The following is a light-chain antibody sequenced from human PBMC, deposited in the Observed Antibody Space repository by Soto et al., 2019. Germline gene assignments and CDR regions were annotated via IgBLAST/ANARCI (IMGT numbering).Light chain of an antibody. V-gene: IGLV1-51*01. CDR1: SSNIGGNS. Sequence: QSVLTQPPSVSAAPGQKVTISCSGSSSNIGGNSVSWYQQLPGTAPKLLIYDDNKRPSGIPDRFSASKSGTSATLGITGFQTGDEADYYSGSWDSSLSAYVSGTGTKVTVL. CDR3: GSWDSSLSAYV. J-gene: IGLJ1*01. CDR2: DDN.